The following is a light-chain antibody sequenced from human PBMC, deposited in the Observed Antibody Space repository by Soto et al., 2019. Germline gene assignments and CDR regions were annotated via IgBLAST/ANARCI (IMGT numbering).Light chain of an antibody. Sequence: EIVMTQSPATLSVSPGGRATLSCRASQSVTSNLAWYQQKPGQAPRLLIYGASTRATGIPARFSGSGSGTDFTLTISSLEPEDFAVYYCQQRSNWPPWTFGQGTKV. V-gene: IGKV3-15*01. CDR1: QSVTSN. J-gene: IGKJ1*01. CDR3: QQRSNWPPWT. CDR2: GAS.